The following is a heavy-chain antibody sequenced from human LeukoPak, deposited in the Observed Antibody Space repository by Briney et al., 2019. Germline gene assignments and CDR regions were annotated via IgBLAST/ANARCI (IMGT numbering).Heavy chain of an antibody. D-gene: IGHD4-23*01. CDR3: AKAQDYGGNHGLYYYYGMDV. J-gene: IGHJ6*02. V-gene: IGHV3-23*01. CDR1: GFTFSSYA. CDR2: ISGSGGST. Sequence: GGSLRLSCAASGFTFSSYAMSWVRQAPGKGLEWVSGISGSGGSTYYAGSVKGRFTISRDDSRNTLYLQMNSLRAEDTAVYYCAKAQDYGGNHGLYYYYGMDVWGQGTTVTVSS.